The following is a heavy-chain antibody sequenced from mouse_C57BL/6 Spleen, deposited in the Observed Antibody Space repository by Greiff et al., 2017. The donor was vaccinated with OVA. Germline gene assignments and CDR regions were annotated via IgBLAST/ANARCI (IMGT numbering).Heavy chain of an antibody. V-gene: IGHV1-82*01. CDR1: GYAFSSSW. Sequence: QVQLQQSGPELVKPGASVKISCKASGYAFSSSWMNWVKQRPGKGLEWIGRIYPGDGDTNYNGKFKGKATLTADKSSSTAYMQLSSLTSEDSAVYFCARGGAIYYYGSGYFDVWGTGTTVTVSS. CDR3: ARGGAIYYYGSGYFDV. CDR2: IYPGDGDT. D-gene: IGHD1-1*01. J-gene: IGHJ1*03.